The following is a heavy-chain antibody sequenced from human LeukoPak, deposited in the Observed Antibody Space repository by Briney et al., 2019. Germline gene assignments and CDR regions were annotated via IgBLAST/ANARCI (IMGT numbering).Heavy chain of an antibody. CDR1: GFTFSSYE. Sequence: PGGSLRLSCAASGFTFSSYEMNWVRQAPGKGLEWVSYISGSGSTIYADSVKGRFTSSRDNAKNSLYLQMNSLRAEDTAVYYCAKKFPGTVAAGPDHWGQGTLVTVSS. D-gene: IGHD6-13*01. CDR3: AKKFPGTVAAGPDH. J-gene: IGHJ4*02. CDR2: ISGSGSTI. V-gene: IGHV3-48*03.